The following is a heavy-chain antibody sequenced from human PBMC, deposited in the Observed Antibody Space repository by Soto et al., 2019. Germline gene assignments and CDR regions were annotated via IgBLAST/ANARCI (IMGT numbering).Heavy chain of an antibody. D-gene: IGHD6-25*01. Sequence: QLQLQESGPGLVKPSETLSLTCTVSGGSISSSSYSWGWIRQPPGKGLEWIVTIYSGSTYYVPSLMRRFTITVDTPKYQCSLNFTSVSAADTAVYYCARLAGYFIRSSGSGHYAMHAWGQGTTVSVSS. CDR1: GGSISSSSYS. CDR3: ARLAGYFIRSSGSGHYAMHA. CDR2: IYSGST. V-gene: IGHV4-39*01. J-gene: IGHJ6*02.